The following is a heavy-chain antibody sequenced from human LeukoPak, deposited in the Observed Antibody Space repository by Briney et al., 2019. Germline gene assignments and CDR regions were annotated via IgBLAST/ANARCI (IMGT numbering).Heavy chain of an antibody. V-gene: IGHV4-39*07. CDR3: AREKIGTGTILGKDYYYMDV. Sequence: SETLSLTCTVSRGSISSSSYFWGWIRQPPGKGLEWIGTINYSRSPYYNPSLRSRVTISLDTSKNQFSLKLSSVTAADTAMYYCAREKIGTGTILGKDYYYMDVWGKGTTVTVSS. D-gene: IGHD1-1*01. CDR2: INYSRSP. J-gene: IGHJ6*03. CDR1: RGSISSSSYF.